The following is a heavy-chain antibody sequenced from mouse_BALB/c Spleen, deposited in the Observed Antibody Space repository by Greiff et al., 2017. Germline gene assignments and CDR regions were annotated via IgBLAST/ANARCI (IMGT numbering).Heavy chain of an antibody. Sequence: EVKLVESGPGLVKPSQSLSLTCSVTGYSITSGYYWNWIRQFPGNKLEWMGYISYDGSNNYNPSLKNRISITRDTSKNQFFLKLNSVTTEDTATYYCARALPRFLYYAMDYWGQGTSVTVSS. J-gene: IGHJ4*01. CDR2: ISYDGSN. V-gene: IGHV3-6*02. CDR3: ARALPRFLYYAMDY. D-gene: IGHD2-12*01. CDR1: GYSITSGYY.